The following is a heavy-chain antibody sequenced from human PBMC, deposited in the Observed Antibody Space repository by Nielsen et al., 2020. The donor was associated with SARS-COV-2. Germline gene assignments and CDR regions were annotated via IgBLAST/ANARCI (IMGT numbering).Heavy chain of an antibody. CDR3: ARAQYSYGSYYFDY. Sequence: GSLRLSCAASGFTFSSYWMSWVRQAPGKGLEWVANIKQDGSEKYYVDSVKGRFTISRDNAKNSLYLQMNSLRAEDTAVYYCARAQYSYGSYYFDYWGQGTLVTVSS. CDR2: IKQDGSEK. V-gene: IGHV3-7*05. J-gene: IGHJ4*02. D-gene: IGHD5-18*01. CDR1: GFTFSSYW.